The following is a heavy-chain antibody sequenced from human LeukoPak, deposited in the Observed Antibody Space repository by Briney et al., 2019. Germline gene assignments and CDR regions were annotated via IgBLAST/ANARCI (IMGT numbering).Heavy chain of an antibody. Sequence: ASVKVSCKTSGYRFVSFGIIWVRQAPGQGLEWMGWISAYNGNTNYAQKLQGRVTMTTDTSTSTAYMELRSLRSDDTAVYYCVVGGDHVSPDLDYWGQGTLVTVSS. CDR2: ISAYNGNT. CDR3: VVGGDHVSPDLDY. V-gene: IGHV1-18*01. J-gene: IGHJ4*02. D-gene: IGHD1-26*01. CDR1: GYRFVSFG.